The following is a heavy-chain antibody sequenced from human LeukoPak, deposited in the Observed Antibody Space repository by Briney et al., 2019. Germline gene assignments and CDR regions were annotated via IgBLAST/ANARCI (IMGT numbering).Heavy chain of an antibody. J-gene: IGHJ3*02. V-gene: IGHV1-46*01. CDR1: GYIFTTYY. Sequence: ASVKVSCKASGYIFTTYYMHWVRQAPGQGLEWMGVIHPSGGSRTYTQKFQGRVTVTRDTSTSTVYMELSSLRSEDTAVYHCARADGPKDAFDIWGQGTMVTVSS. CDR3: ARADGPKDAFDI. CDR2: IHPSGGSR.